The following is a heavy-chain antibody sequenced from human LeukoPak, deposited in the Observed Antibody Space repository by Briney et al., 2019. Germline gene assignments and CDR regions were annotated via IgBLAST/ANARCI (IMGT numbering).Heavy chain of an antibody. CDR1: GVSISSSTYY. J-gene: IGHJ4*02. CDR3: ARDPYSGYGRFDY. CDR2: IYSSGST. V-gene: IGHV4-39*07. Sequence: TSETLSLTCTASGVSISSSTYYWGWIRQPPGKGLEWIGTIYSSGSTYYNSSLKSRVTISVDTSKNHFSLKLNSVTAADTAVYYCARDPYSGYGRFDYWGQGTLVTVSS. D-gene: IGHD5-12*01.